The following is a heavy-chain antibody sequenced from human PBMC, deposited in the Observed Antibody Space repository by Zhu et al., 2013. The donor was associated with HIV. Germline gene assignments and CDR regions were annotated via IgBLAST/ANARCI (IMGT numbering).Heavy chain of an antibody. V-gene: IGHV1-69*01. CDR2: IIPIFGTA. J-gene: IGHJ4*02. CDR1: GYTFTSYA. D-gene: IGHD3-22*01. CDR3: GRHHNSGYYSYFDY. Sequence: QVQLVQSGAEVKKPGASVKVSCKASGYTFTSYAINWVRQAPGQGLEWMGGIIPIFGTANYAQKFQGRVTITADESTSTAYMELSSLRSEDTAVYYCGRHHNSGYYSYFDYWGQGTLVTVSS.